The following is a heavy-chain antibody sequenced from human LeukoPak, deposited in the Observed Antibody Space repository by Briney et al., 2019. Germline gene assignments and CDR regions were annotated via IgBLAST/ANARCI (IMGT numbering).Heavy chain of an antibody. V-gene: IGHV3-48*01. J-gene: IGHJ6*04. D-gene: IGHD3-22*01. CDR3: AKVASYYDSSGSELDV. Sequence: GGSLRLSCAASGFTFSSYSMNWVRQAPGKGLEWVSYISSSSSTIYYADSVKGRFTISRDNAKNSLYLQMNSLRAEDTAVYYCAKVASYYDSSGSELDVWGKGTTVTVSS. CDR1: GFTFSSYS. CDR2: ISSSSSTI.